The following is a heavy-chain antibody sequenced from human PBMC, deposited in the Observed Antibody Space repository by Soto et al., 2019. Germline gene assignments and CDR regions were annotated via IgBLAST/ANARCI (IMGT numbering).Heavy chain of an antibody. D-gene: IGHD3-10*01. CDR2: INPNNGGT. V-gene: IGHV1-2*02. CDR1: GYTFTAYY. J-gene: IGHJ4*02. Sequence: ASVKVSCKASGYTFTAYYVHWVRQAPGQGLEWMGWINPNNGGTYYAQKFQGRVTMTSDTSISTAYMELSRLRSDDTAVYYCATSPTMARGLDYWGQGTLVTVSS. CDR3: ATSPTMARGLDY.